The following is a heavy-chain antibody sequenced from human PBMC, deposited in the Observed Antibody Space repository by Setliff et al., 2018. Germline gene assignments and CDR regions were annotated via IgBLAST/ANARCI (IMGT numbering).Heavy chain of an antibody. CDR2: INPNSGGT. D-gene: IGHD3-3*01. V-gene: IGHV1-2*06. CDR1: GYTFTGYY. J-gene: IGHJ4*02. CDR3: ARGPFLEWLLYFDY. Sequence: ASVKVSCKASGYTFTGYYMHWVRQAPGQGLEWMGRINPNSGGTNYAQKFQGRVTITRDTSISTAYMELSRLRSDDTAVYYCARGPFLEWLLYFDYWGQGTLVTVSS.